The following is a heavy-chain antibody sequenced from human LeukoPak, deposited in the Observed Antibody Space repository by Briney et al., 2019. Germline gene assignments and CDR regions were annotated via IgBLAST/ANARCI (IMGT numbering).Heavy chain of an antibody. CDR3: ARDLSPVVRASPMGY. V-gene: IGHV3-30*03. J-gene: IGHJ4*02. CDR2: ITYDGYYK. CDR1: GFTFTSYG. Sequence: GGSLRLSCAASGFTFTSYGMHWVRQAPGKGLEWVALITYDGYYKYYSDSVKGRFTISSDTSKNTMYLQMNSLRAEDTAVYYCARDLSPVVRASPMGYWGQGTLVTVSS. D-gene: IGHD3-10*01.